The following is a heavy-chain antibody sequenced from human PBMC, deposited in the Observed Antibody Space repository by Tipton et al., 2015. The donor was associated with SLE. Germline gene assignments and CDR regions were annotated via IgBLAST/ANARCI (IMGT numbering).Heavy chain of an antibody. J-gene: IGHJ3*02. D-gene: IGHD6-13*01. CDR3: ARVRVWGAFGI. Sequence: SLRLSCAASGFTFSSYWMHWVRQAPGKGLVWVSRINSDGSSTSYADSVKGRFTISRDNAKNTLYLQMNSLRAEDTAVYYCARVRVWGAFGIWGQGTMVTVSS. CDR1: GFTFSSYW. V-gene: IGHV3-74*01. CDR2: INSDGSST.